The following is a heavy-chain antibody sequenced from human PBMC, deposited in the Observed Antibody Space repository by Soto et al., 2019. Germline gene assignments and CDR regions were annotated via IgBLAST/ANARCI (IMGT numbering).Heavy chain of an antibody. CDR2: ISHDEDYI. CDR3: ARDPEIRKFGDIDY. J-gene: IGHJ4*02. D-gene: IGHD2-21*01. Sequence: QVQLVESGGGVVQPGKSLRLSCAASGFIFSAYVMHWVRQAPGKGLEWVAMISHDEDYIYYADSVKGRFTISRDNSKNTLLLEMSNLKAEVTAMYYCARDPEIRKFGDIDYWGKGTLVTVSS. V-gene: IGHV3-30*03. CDR1: GFIFSAYV.